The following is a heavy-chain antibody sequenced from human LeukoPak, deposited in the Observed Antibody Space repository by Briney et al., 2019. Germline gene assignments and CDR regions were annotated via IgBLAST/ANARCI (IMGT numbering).Heavy chain of an antibody. Sequence: GRPVTLVCAGCGFTCSSYAMRWARQAPGEGQEWVAVISYDGSNTYYAVSVKGRFTLSRDNSKNTLYLQMNSLRAEDTAVYYCARGRWNIWGQGTMVTVSS. CDR3: ARGRWNI. V-gene: IGHV3-30-3*01. CDR1: GFTCSSYA. CDR2: ISYDGSNT. J-gene: IGHJ3*02. D-gene: IGHD5-24*01.